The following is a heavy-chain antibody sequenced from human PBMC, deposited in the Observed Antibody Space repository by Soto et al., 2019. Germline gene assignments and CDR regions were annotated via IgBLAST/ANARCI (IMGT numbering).Heavy chain of an antibody. V-gene: IGHV4-31*03. CDR2: IYDSESA. D-gene: IGHD6-6*01. J-gene: IGHJ4*02. Sequence: QVQLQESGPGLVKASQTLSLICSVSGESISSGGYYWSWIRQQPGKGLEWIGYIYDSESAYYNPSLKSRVTISMDTSKNHFAMKLSSVTAADTAVYYCARASSSSSAADYWGQGTLITVSS. CDR1: GESISSGGYY. CDR3: ARASSSSSAADY.